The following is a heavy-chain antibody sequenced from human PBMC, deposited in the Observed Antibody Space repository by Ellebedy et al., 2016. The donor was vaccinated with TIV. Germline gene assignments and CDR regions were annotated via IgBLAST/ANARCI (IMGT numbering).Heavy chain of an antibody. CDR3: ARVDKDVTDYHYYGMDV. V-gene: IGHV3-7*01. CDR2: INKDGSEE. J-gene: IGHJ6*02. CDR1: GFTMSENW. D-gene: IGHD4/OR15-4a*01. Sequence: GGSLRLXXAASGFTMSENWLSWVRQAPGKGLEWVANINKDGSEEYYAVSVMGRFTISRDNAKQSLSLQMNSLRAEDTAVYYCARVDKDVTDYHYYGMDVWGQGTTVTVSS.